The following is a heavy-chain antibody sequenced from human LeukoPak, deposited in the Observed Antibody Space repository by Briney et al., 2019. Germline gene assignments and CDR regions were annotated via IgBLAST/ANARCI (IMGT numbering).Heavy chain of an antibody. CDR2: ISGSGGST. Sequence: PGGSLRLSCAASGFTFGSYAMSWVRQAPGKGLEWVSAISGSGGSTSYADSVKGRFTISRDTSKNTLSLQMNSLRAEDTAVYYCARNSPSIAARHYWGQGTLVTVSS. CDR1: GFTFGSYA. CDR3: ARNSPSIAARHY. D-gene: IGHD6-6*01. V-gene: IGHV3-23*01. J-gene: IGHJ4*02.